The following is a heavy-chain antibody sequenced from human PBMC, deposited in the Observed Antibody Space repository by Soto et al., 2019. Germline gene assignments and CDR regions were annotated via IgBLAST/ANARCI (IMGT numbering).Heavy chain of an antibody. V-gene: IGHV4-31*03. J-gene: IGHJ5*02. Sequence: QVQLQESGPGLVKPSQTLSLTCTVSGGSISSGAYYWSWIRQHPGKGLEWIGYIYYSGSTYYNPSLKSRVTISVDTSKNHFSLNLSSGSAADTAVYYCARGGPGFGELRWFDPWGQGTLVTVSS. CDR1: GGSISSGAYY. CDR3: ARGGPGFGELRWFDP. CDR2: IYYSGST. D-gene: IGHD3-10*01.